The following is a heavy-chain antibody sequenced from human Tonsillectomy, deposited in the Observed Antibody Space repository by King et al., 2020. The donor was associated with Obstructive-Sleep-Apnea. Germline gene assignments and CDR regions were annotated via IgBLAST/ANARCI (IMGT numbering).Heavy chain of an antibody. D-gene: IGHD3-22*01. CDR2: FDPEDGET. CDR3: ATSKPMIVVVMIY. Sequence: QLVQSGAEVKKPGASVKVSCKVSGYSLTELSMHWVRQAPGQGLEWMGSFDPEDGETIYAQRFQGRVTMTEDTSTDTAYMELSSLRSEDTAIYYCATSKPMIVVVMIYWGQGTLVTVSS. J-gene: IGHJ4*02. CDR1: GYSLTELS. V-gene: IGHV1-24*01.